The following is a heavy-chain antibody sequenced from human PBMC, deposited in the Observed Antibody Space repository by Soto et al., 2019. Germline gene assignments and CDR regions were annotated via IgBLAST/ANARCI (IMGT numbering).Heavy chain of an antibody. Sequence: QVQLEQSGPGLVKPSLTLSLTCDISGGSITSVNHYWSWIRQSPGEGLEWIGYIFDRGTTHYNPSLKGRVTITGDSSLTQFSLTIHSVTVADTAVYYCAREVAGTGAFDYWGRGTPVTVSS. J-gene: IGHJ4*02. CDR2: IFDRGTT. D-gene: IGHD2-8*02. CDR3: AREVAGTGAFDY. V-gene: IGHV4-31*02. CDR1: GGSITSVNHY.